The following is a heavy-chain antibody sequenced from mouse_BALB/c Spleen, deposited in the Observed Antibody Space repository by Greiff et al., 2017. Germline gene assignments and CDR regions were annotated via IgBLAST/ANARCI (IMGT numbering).Heavy chain of an antibody. Sequence: EVQLQESGPGLVKPSQSLSLTCSVTGYSITSGYYWNWIRQFPGNKLEWMGYISYDGSNNYNPSLKNRISITRDTSKNQFFLKLNSVTTEDTATYYCARGGYDAPWFAYWGQGTLVTVSA. D-gene: IGHD2-2*01. J-gene: IGHJ3*01. CDR3: ARGGYDAPWFAY. V-gene: IGHV3-6*02. CDR2: ISYDGSN. CDR1: GYSITSGYY.